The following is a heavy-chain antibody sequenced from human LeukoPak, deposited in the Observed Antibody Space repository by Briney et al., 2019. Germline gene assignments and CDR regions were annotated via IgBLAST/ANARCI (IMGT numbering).Heavy chain of an antibody. V-gene: IGHV1-69*13. Sequence: GASVKVSCKASGGTFSSYAISWVRQAPGQGLEWMGGIIPIFGTANYAQKFQGRVTITAGESTSTAYMELSSLRSEDTAVYYCARDDSYYYGSGSYHWFDPWGQGTLVTVSS. CDR2: IIPIFGTA. CDR1: GGTFSSYA. D-gene: IGHD3-10*01. J-gene: IGHJ5*02. CDR3: ARDDSYYYGSGSYHWFDP.